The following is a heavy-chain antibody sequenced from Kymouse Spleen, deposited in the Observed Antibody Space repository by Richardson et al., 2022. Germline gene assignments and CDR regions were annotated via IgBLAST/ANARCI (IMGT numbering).Heavy chain of an antibody. CDR2: IKSKTDGGTT. CDR1: GFTFSNAW. J-gene: IGHJ4*02. CDR3: TTAYYDILTGYPFFDY. D-gene: IGHD3-9*01. Sequence: EVQLVESGGGLVKPGGSLRLSCAASGFTFSNAWMSWVRQAPGKGLEWVGRIKSKTDGGTTDYAAPVKGRFTISRDDSKNTLYLQMNSLKTEDTAVYYCTTAYYDILTGYPFFDYWGQGTLVTVSS. V-gene: IGHV3-15*01.